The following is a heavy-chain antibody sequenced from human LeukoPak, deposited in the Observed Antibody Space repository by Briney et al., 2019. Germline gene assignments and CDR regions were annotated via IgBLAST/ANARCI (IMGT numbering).Heavy chain of an antibody. J-gene: IGHJ4*02. CDR1: GFTVSRNY. CDR3: ARWRTYDSSGYCFDY. D-gene: IGHD3-22*01. V-gene: IGHV3-53*01. Sequence: PGGSLRLSCAASGFTVSRNYMSWVRHAPGKGREWFSVIYSGGSTYYADSVKGRFTISRDNSKDTLYLQMNSLRAEDTAVYYCARWRTYDSSGYCFDYWGQGTLVTVSS. CDR2: IYSGGST.